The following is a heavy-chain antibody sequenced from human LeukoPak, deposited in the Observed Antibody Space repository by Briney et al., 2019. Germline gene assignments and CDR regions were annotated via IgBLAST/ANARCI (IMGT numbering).Heavy chain of an antibody. D-gene: IGHD3-22*01. CDR2: IKSKTDGGTT. CDR1: GLTFSGTA. V-gene: IGHV3-15*01. CDR3: TSEPYYYDSSGYSSADY. Sequence: GGSLRPSCAASGLTFSGTAMHWVRQAPGKGLEWVGRIKSKTDGGTTDYAAPVKGRFTISRDDSKNTLYLQMNSLKTEDTAVYYCTSEPYYYDSSGYSSADYWGQGTLVTVSS. J-gene: IGHJ4*02.